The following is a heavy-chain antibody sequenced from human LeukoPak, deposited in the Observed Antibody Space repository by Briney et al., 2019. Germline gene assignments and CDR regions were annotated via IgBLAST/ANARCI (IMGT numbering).Heavy chain of an antibody. CDR1: GYSFTSYW. CDR2: XYPGDSDT. Sequence: HGESLKISCKGSGYSFTSYWIGWVRQMPGKGLEWMGXXYPGDSDTRYSPSFQGQVTISADKSISTAYLQWSSLKASDTATYYCXXTFXXXXXGPTNNWXXXWGXGXLVTXSS. V-gene: IGHV5-51*01. CDR3: XXTFXXXXXGPTNNWXXX. J-gene: IGHJ5*02.